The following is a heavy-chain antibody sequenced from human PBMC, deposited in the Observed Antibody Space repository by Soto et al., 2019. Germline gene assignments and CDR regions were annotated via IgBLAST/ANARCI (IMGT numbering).Heavy chain of an antibody. Sequence: GWSLRLSCAASRFTFSSYAMSLVRQAPGKGLEWVSSIIGSGGRTHYADSVKGRFAISRDNSKDTLYLQMNSLRVEDTAIYYCAKDIAARPLDAFDFWGKGTMVTVSS. CDR3: AKDIAARPLDAFDF. D-gene: IGHD6-6*01. V-gene: IGHV3-23*01. CDR2: IIGSGGRT. J-gene: IGHJ3*01. CDR1: RFTFSSYA.